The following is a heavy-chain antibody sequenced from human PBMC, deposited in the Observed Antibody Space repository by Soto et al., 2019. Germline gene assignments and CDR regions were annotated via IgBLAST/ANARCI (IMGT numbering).Heavy chain of an antibody. J-gene: IGHJ6*02. D-gene: IGHD6-19*01. CDR1: GFTVSANY. Sequence: GGSLRLSCAASGFTVSANYMSWVRQAPGKGLEWVSAISGSGGSTYYADSVKGRFTISRDNSKNTLYLQMNSLRAEDTAVYYCAKDRGSGWYGYYYGMDVWGQGTTVTVSS. V-gene: IGHV3-23*01. CDR2: ISGSGGST. CDR3: AKDRGSGWYGYYYGMDV.